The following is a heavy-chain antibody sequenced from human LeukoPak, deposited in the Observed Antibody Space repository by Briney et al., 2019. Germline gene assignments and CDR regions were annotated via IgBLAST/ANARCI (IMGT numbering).Heavy chain of an antibody. D-gene: IGHD3-22*01. CDR1: GYTFNAYY. J-gene: IGHJ5*02. V-gene: IGHV1-2*02. CDR3: ARSPPHYYDGSGYYYPNWFDP. Sequence: GASVKVSCKASGYTFNAYYIHWVRQAPGQGLEWMGWLILNGATNYAQRFQGRITMTRDTSISTAYMELSRLRFDDTAVYYCARSPPHYYDGSGYYYPNWFDPWGQGTLVTVSS. CDR2: LILNGAT.